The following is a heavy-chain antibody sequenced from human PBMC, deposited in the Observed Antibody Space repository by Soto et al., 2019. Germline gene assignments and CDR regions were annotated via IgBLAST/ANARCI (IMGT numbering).Heavy chain of an antibody. J-gene: IGHJ4*02. D-gene: IGHD1-26*01. CDR2: TSPIFGTA. CDR3: ATSLLIVVESTTTTGGLDF. Sequence: QVQVVQSGAEVKKPGSSVKVSCKASGGTFSNSAIYWVRQAPGQGLEWMGGTSPIFGTAKYAQKFQGRITITADESTSTAYMELSILRSEDTAVYYCATSLLIVVESTTTTGGLDFWGQGTLVTVSS. V-gene: IGHV1-69*01. CDR1: GGTFSNSA.